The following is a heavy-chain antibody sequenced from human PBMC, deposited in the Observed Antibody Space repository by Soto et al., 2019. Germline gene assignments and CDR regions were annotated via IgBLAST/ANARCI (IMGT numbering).Heavy chain of an antibody. CDR3: ATPPFYYATSGRMDV. J-gene: IGHJ6*02. D-gene: IGHD3-22*01. V-gene: IGHV4-38-2*01. Sequence: PSETLSLTCAVSGYSINSGYYWGWIRQPPGKGLEWIGSIFHSGTTYYNPSLKSRVTISVDTSKNQISLELNSVTAADTAVYYCATPPFYYATSGRMDVWGQGTTVTVSS. CDR2: IFHSGTT. CDR1: GYSINSGYY.